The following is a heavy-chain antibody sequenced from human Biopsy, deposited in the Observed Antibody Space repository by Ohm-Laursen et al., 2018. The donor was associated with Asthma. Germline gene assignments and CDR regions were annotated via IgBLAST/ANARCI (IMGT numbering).Heavy chain of an antibody. Sequence: SLRLSCAASGFTFSHYGMHWVRQAPGKGLAWVAVISFDGSNKDYADSVKGRFTISRDNSKNTLHLEMNSLRVEDTAVYYCPKDVFPGWELRRGLDYWGQGTLVTVSS. D-gene: IGHD1-26*01. CDR2: ISFDGSNK. V-gene: IGHV3-30*18. CDR3: PKDVFPGWELRRGLDY. CDR1: GFTFSHYG. J-gene: IGHJ4*02.